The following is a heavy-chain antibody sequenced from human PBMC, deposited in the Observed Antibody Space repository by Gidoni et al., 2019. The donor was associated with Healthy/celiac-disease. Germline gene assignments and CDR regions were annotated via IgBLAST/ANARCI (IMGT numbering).Heavy chain of an antibody. CDR1: GFTFSSYG. CDR3: AKDHLRFLEWYMGPYYFDY. Sequence: QVQLVESGGGVVQPGRSLRLSCAASGFTFSSYGMHWVRQAPGKGLEWVAVISYDGSNKYYADSVKGRFTISRDNSKNTLYLQMNSLRAEDTAVYYCAKDHLRFLEWYMGPYYFDYWGQGTLVTVSS. D-gene: IGHD3-3*01. J-gene: IGHJ4*02. CDR2: ISYDGSNK. V-gene: IGHV3-30*18.